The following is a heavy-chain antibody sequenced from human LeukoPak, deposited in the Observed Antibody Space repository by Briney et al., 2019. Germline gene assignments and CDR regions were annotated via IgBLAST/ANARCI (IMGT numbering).Heavy chain of an antibody. CDR3: AKRWEVATHWFDP. J-gene: IGHJ5*02. Sequence: GGSLRLSCAASGFTFSIYAMSWVRQTPGKGLEWVSTISGSGVNTYYADSVKGRFTISRDNTKNTLYLQMNSVRADDTAVYYCAKRWEVATHWFDPWRQGTLVTVSS. CDR2: ISGSGVNT. D-gene: IGHD5-12*01. V-gene: IGHV3-23*01. CDR1: GFTFSIYA.